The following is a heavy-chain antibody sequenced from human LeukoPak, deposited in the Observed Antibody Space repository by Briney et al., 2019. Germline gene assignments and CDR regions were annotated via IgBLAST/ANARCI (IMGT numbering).Heavy chain of an antibody. CDR1: GFTFSGYA. Sequence: TGGSLRLSCAASGFTFSGYAMSWVRQAPGKGLEWVSGISGSAGNTYYADSVKGRFTISRDNSKNTLYLQMNSLRAEDTAVYFCAKVVFILTNLYYFDCWGQGTLVTVSS. V-gene: IGHV3-23*01. CDR2: ISGSAGNT. D-gene: IGHD3-10*01. CDR3: AKVVFILTNLYYFDC. J-gene: IGHJ4*02.